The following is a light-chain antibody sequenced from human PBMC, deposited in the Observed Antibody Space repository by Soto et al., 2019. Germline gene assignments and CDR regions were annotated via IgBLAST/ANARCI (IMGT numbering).Light chain of an antibody. CDR1: QGIINF. V-gene: IGKV1-39*01. CDR3: QQSFTTPRT. J-gene: IGKJ1*01. CDR2: GAS. Sequence: DIQLTQSPSFLSASVGDRVTVTCRASQGIINFLNWYQHKRGEAPILLIYGASNLQNGVPSRFSGSGSGADFTLTISSLQLEDFATYYCQQSFTTPRTFGQGTKVDIK.